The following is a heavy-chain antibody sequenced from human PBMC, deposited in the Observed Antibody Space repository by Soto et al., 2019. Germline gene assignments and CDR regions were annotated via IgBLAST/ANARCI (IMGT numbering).Heavy chain of an antibody. Sequence: GGSLRLSCAASGFTFSGYSMNWVRQAPGKGLEWVSSMNPDSHYIYYGDSVRGRFTISRDNAKNLLYLQMNSLRAEDTAVYYCARNIPGANSPFEYWGQGTLVTVSS. D-gene: IGHD2-2*01. CDR1: GFTFSGYS. J-gene: IGHJ4*02. V-gene: IGHV3-21*01. CDR3: ARNIPGANSPFEY. CDR2: MNPDSHYI.